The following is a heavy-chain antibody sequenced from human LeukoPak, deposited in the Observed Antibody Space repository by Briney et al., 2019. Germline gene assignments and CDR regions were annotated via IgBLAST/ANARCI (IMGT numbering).Heavy chain of an antibody. CDR2: INYRGST. J-gene: IGHJ4*02. Sequence: PSETLSLTCTVSGGSMSSYYWNWIRQPPGKGLEWIAYINYRGSTNYNPSLKSRVTISVDTSKNQFSLRLSSVTAADTAVYYCARHSGTYYDFDYWGQGTLVTVSS. V-gene: IGHV4-59*01. CDR3: ARHSGTYYDFDY. D-gene: IGHD1-26*01. CDR1: GGSMSSYY.